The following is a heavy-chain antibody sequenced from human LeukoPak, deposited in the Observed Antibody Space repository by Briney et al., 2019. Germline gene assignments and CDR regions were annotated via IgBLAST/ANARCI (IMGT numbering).Heavy chain of an antibody. D-gene: IGHD1-26*01. CDR3: ARAAYYRFDY. J-gene: IGHJ4*02. CDR1: GFTFSSYA. V-gene: IGHV3-30-3*01. Sequence: PGGSLRLSCAASGFTFSSYAMHWVRQAPGKGLEWVAVISYDGSNKYYADSVRGRFTISRDNAENTLYLQMSSLRAEDTAIYFCARAAYYRFDYWGQGTLVTVSS. CDR2: ISYDGSNK.